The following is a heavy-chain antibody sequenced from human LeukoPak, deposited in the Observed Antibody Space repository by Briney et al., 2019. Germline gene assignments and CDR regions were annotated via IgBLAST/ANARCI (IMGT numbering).Heavy chain of an antibody. CDR2: IYYSGST. Sequence: PSETLSLTCTVSGGSISGYYYNWIRQPPGKGLEWIGYIYYSGSTNCNPSFKSRVTISLDTSKNQFSLKLSSVTTADTAVYYCARSVVTLYWYFDLWGRGTLVTVSS. D-gene: IGHD4-23*01. V-gene: IGHV4-59*01. J-gene: IGHJ2*01. CDR3: ARSVVTLYWYFDL. CDR1: GGSISGYY.